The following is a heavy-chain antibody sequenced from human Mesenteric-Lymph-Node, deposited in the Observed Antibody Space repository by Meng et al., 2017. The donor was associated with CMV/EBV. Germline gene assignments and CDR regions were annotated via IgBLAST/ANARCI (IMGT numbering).Heavy chain of an antibody. Sequence: GGSLRLSCAASGFSFSSCAMHWVRQTPGKGLQWVAVISNDANIKYYADSVKGRFTISRDNPENTVYLHMNSLRIEDTAVYFCTKDDFGGLDYWGEGTPVTVSS. CDR2: ISNDANIK. J-gene: IGHJ4*02. CDR1: GFSFSSCA. D-gene: IGHD3-10*01. CDR3: TKDDFGGLDY. V-gene: IGHV3-30-3*01.